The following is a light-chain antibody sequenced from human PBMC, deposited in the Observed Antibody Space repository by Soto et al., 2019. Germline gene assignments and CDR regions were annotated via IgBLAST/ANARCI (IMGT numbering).Light chain of an antibody. Sequence: QSALTQPRSVSGSPGQSLTISCTGTSSDVGGYSFVSWYQHHPGKAPKLMIYDVSKRPSGVPDRFSGSKSGNTGSLSISGLQAEDEADYYCCSYAGSSTLVFGGGTKLTVL. CDR2: DVS. V-gene: IGLV2-11*01. CDR3: CSYAGSSTLV. J-gene: IGLJ2*01. CDR1: SSDVGGYSF.